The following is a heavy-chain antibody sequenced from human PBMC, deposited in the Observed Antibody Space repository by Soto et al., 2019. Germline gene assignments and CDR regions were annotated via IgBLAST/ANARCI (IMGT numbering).Heavy chain of an antibody. J-gene: IGHJ6*02. V-gene: IGHV3-30-3*01. D-gene: IGHD1-26*01. Sequence: QVQLVESGGGVVQPGRSLRLSCAASGFTFSSYAMHWVRQAPGKGLEWVAVISYDGSNKYYADSVKGRFTISRDNSKNTLYREMNSVIAEDTAVYYCARNLVGATPYYYYGMDVWGQGTTVTVSS. CDR3: ARNLVGATPYYYYGMDV. CDR1: GFTFSSYA. CDR2: ISYDGSNK.